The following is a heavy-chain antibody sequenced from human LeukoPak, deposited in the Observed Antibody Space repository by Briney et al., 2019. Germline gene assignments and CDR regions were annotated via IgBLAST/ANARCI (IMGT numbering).Heavy chain of an antibody. V-gene: IGHV4-4*07. CDR1: GGSISSYY. D-gene: IGHD3-22*01. CDR2: IYTSGST. J-gene: IGHJ3*02. Sequence: SETLSLTCTVSGGSISSYYWSWIRQPAGKGLEWIGRIYTSGSTNYNPSLKSRVTMSVDTSKNQFSLKLSSVTAADTAVYYCARQIVVVTAGAFDIWGQGTMVTVSS. CDR3: ARQIVVVTAGAFDI.